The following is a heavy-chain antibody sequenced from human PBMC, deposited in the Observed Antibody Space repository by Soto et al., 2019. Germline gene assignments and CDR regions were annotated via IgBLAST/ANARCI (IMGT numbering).Heavy chain of an antibody. Sequence: SVKVSCKASGFTFTSSAVQWVRQARGQRLEWIGWIVVGSGNTNYAQKFQERVTITRDMSTSTAYMELSSLRSEDTAVYYFAAFFDYDSSGYYPPPIDYWGQGTLVTVSS. D-gene: IGHD3-22*01. V-gene: IGHV1-58*01. CDR1: GFTFTSSA. J-gene: IGHJ4*02. CDR3: AAFFDYDSSGYYPPPIDY. CDR2: IVVGSGNT.